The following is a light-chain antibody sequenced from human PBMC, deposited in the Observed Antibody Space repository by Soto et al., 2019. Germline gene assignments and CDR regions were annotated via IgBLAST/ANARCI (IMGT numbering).Light chain of an antibody. CDR2: SLS. V-gene: IGKV2-40*01. CDR1: QSLLDVDNGNTY. J-gene: IGKJ1*01. CDR3: MQRKEFPWT. Sequence: DIVMSQTPLSLPVSPGGPASISCRSSQSLLDVDNGNTYFVWFLQVPGQSPQPLLDSLSSRASGAPDRFSGSGSGTDFTLKISRVEAEDVGVYYCMQRKEFPWTFGQGTKVDIK.